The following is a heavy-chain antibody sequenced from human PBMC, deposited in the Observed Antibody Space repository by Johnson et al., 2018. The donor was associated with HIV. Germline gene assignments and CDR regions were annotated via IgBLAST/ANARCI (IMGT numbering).Heavy chain of an antibody. V-gene: IGHV3-7*01. J-gene: IGHJ3*01. Sequence: VQLVESGGGLAQPGGSLKVSCAASGFNFTNSWMSWVRQAPGKGLEWVANIKQDGNKRYYADPVQGRFTIARDNAKNTLYLELKSLRSEDTAVYYCARTSCNGARCLGYDPFDVWGQGAMVTVSS. CDR2: IKQDGNKR. CDR1: GFNFTNSW. CDR3: ARTSCNGARCLGYDPFDV. D-gene: IGHD2-8*01.